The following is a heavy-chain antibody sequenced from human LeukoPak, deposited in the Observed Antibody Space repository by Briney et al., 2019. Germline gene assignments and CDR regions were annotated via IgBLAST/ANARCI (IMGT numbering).Heavy chain of an antibody. CDR3: ARDGAGYGFGESYYYGMGV. J-gene: IGHJ6*02. D-gene: IGHD5-12*01. Sequence: SVKVSCKASGGTFSSYAISWVRQAPGQGLEWMGGIIPIFGTANYAQKFQGRVTITADESTSTAYMELSSLRSEDTAVYYCARDGAGYGFGESYYYGMGVWGQGTTVTVSS. V-gene: IGHV1-69*01. CDR2: IIPIFGTA. CDR1: GGTFSSYA.